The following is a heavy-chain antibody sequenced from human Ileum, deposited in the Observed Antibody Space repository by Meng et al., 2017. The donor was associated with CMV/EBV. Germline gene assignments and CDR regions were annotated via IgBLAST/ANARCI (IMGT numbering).Heavy chain of an antibody. D-gene: IGHD2-2*01. J-gene: IGHJ6*02. CDR2: IYYSGST. CDR3: ARGLGVLGYCSSTSCYDHPRGYYYGMDV. V-gene: IGHV4-30-4*08. CDR1: GGSISSGDYY. Sequence: LRLSCTVSGGSISSGDYYWSWIRQPPGKGLEWIGYIYYSGSTYYNPSLKSRVTISVDTSKNQFSLKLSSVTAADTAVYYCARGLGVLGYCSSTSCYDHPRGYYYGMDVWGQGTTVTVSS.